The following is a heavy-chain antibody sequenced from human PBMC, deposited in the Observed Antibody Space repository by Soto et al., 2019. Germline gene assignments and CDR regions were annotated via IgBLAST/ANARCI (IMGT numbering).Heavy chain of an antibody. V-gene: IGHV1-69*13. D-gene: IGHD2-15*01. CDR1: GGTFSSYA. CDR2: IIPIFGTA. J-gene: IGHJ6*02. Sequence: SVKVSCKASGGTFSSYAISWVRQAPGQGLDWMGGIIPIFGTANYAQKFQGRVAITADESTSTAYMELSSLRSEDTAVYYCARDPVVVVAATPYYYGMDVWGQGTTVTVAS. CDR3: ARDPVVVVAATPYYYGMDV.